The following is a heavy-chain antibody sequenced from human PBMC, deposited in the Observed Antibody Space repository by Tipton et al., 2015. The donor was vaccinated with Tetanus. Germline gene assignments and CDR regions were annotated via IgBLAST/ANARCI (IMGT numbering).Heavy chain of an antibody. CDR2: IWNDGSNK. CDR3: ARDHTFTISQSRGGLDS. Sequence: SGFSFSSYGMHWVRQAPDKGLEWVAIIWNDGSNKYYADSVKGRFTISRDNSKNTLYLQMSSLRDEDTAVYYCARDHTFTISQSRGGLDSWGQGTLVTVSA. CDR1: GFSFSSYG. D-gene: IGHD3-10*01. V-gene: IGHV3-33*01. J-gene: IGHJ4*02.